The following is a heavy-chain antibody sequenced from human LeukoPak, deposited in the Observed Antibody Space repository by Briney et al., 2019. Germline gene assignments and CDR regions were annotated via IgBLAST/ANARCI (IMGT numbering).Heavy chain of an antibody. CDR2: MYNSGST. V-gene: IGHV4-59*01. CDR3: ARDRSGSFYNWFDP. D-gene: IGHD1-26*01. Sequence: NPGGSLRLSCAVSGFPFSTFWMSWIRQPPGKGLEWMGFMYNSGSTNYNPSLKSRVTISVDTSKNQFSLKLTSVTAADTAVYYCARDRSGSFYNWFDPWGQGILVTVSS. J-gene: IGHJ5*02. CDR1: GFPFSTFW.